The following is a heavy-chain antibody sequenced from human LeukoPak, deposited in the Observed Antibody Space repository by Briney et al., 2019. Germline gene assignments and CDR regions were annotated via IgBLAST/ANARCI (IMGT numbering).Heavy chain of an antibody. CDR1: GGSISSSSYY. J-gene: IGHJ4*02. Sequence: SETLSLTCTVSGGSISSSSYYWSWIRQPPGKGLEWIAYIYYNGATNYNPSLESRVTISVDTSKNEFSLRLNSVTAADTAVYYCARAFGWNHRLDYFDYWGQGTLVTVSS. V-gene: IGHV4-61*01. CDR2: IYYNGAT. CDR3: ARAFGWNHRLDYFDY. D-gene: IGHD1-14*01.